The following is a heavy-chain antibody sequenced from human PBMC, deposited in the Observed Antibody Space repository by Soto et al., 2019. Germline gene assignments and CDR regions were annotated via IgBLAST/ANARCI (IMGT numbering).Heavy chain of an antibody. CDR1: GFTFSSYA. Sequence: VGSLRLSCAASGFTFSSYAMSWVRQAPGKGLEWVAVIWYDGSNKYYADSVKGRFTISRDNSKNTLYLQMNSLRAEDTAVYYCARDSSNYDFWSGYYTVPVYYYGMDVWGQGTTVTVSS. D-gene: IGHD3-3*01. J-gene: IGHJ6*02. CDR2: IWYDGSNK. V-gene: IGHV3-33*08. CDR3: ARDSSNYDFWSGYYTVPVYYYGMDV.